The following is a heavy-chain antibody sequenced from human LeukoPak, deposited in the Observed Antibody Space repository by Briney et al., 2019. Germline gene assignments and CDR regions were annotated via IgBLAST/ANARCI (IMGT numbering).Heavy chain of an antibody. CDR3: ARDIVVVAATNYFDY. Sequence: SQTFSLTCAISGDSVSSNSAAWNWIRQSPSRGFEWLGRTYYRSKWYNDYAVSVKSRITINPDTSKNQFSLQLNSVTPEDTAVYYCARDIVVVAATNYFDYWGQGTLVTVSS. CDR2: TYYRSKWYN. CDR1: GDSVSSNSAA. D-gene: IGHD2-15*01. J-gene: IGHJ4*02. V-gene: IGHV6-1*01.